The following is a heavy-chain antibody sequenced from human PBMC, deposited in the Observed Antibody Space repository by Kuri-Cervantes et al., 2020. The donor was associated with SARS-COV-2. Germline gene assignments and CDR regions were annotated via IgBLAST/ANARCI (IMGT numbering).Heavy chain of an antibody. V-gene: IGHV3-53*01. CDR3: ARLEGGYYYYYGMDV. CDR1: GFTVSSNY. J-gene: IGHJ6*02. CDR2: IYSGGST. D-gene: IGHD1-1*01. Sequence: GGSLRLSCAASGFTVSSNYMSWVRQAPGKGLEWVSVIYSGGSTYYADSVKGRFTISRDNSKNTLYLQMNSLRAEDTAVYYCARLEGGYYYYYGMDVWGQGTTVTVSS.